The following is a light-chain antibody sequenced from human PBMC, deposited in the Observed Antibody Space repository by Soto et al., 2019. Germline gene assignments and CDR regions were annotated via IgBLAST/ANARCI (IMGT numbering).Light chain of an antibody. J-gene: IGKJ5*01. CDR3: QQTDTLPST. Sequence: DIQMTQSPSSVSAAVGERVTITCRASQGMSSWLAWYQQKPGKAPKLLIFAASNLQSGVPSRFSGSGSRTDFTLTITSLQPEDIGTYYCQQTDTLPSTFGQGTRLEIK. CDR2: AAS. CDR1: QGMSSW. V-gene: IGKV1D-12*01.